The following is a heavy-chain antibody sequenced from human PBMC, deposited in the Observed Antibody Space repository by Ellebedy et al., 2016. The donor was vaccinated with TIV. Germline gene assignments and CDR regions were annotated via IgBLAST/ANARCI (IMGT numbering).Heavy chain of an antibody. CDR1: GFTFTNHW. D-gene: IGHD3-10*01. J-gene: IGHJ2*01. CDR3: ARGGPGGDNWFFGL. CDR2: SGAAGDT. V-gene: IGHV3-13*01. Sequence: GESLKISCAASGFTFTNHWMSWVRRPTGKGLEWVSASGAAGDTYYPDSVRGRFPISRESAKNSFYLQMNSLTAGDTAVYYCARGGPGGDNWFFGLWGRGTRVTVSS.